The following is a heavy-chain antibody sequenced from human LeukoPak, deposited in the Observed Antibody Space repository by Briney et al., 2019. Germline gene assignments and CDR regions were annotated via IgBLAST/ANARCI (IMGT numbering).Heavy chain of an antibody. CDR1: GYIFIGYY. D-gene: IGHD6-19*01. CDR3: VRGMDRGQWLVRPYN. CDR2: IDPKSGGT. Sequence: GASLRVSCKTSGYIFIGYYMHWVRQAPGQGLEWMGWIDPKSGGTKYAQKFQGRVTMTRDMSFNTAYMDLRRLKSDDTAVYYCVRGMDRGQWLVRPYNWGQGTLVTVSS. J-gene: IGHJ4*02. V-gene: IGHV1-2*02.